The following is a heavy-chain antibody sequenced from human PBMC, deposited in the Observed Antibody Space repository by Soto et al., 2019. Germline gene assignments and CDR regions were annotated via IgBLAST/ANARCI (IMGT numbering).Heavy chain of an antibody. J-gene: IGHJ4*02. D-gene: IGHD6-6*01. Sequence: GGSLRLSCAASGFTFSSYKMNWVRQAPGKGLEWLSYISSSGSTIYYADSLKGRFTISRDNAKNSLYLQMNSLRAEDTAVYYCESVKKDYSSSSAYWGQGTLVTVSS. CDR3: ESVKKDYSSSSAY. CDR2: ISSSGSTI. CDR1: GFTFSSYK. V-gene: IGHV3-48*03.